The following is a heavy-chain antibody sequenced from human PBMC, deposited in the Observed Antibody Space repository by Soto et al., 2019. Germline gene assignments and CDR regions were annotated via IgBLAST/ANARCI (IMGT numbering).Heavy chain of an antibody. D-gene: IGHD3-22*01. V-gene: IGHV3-74*01. J-gene: IGHJ4*02. Sequence: EVQLVESGGGLVQPGGSLRLSCAASGFTLSSYWMHWVRQAPGKGLVWVSRINSDGSSTSYADSVKGRFTISRDNAKNTLYLQMNSLTAEDTAVYYCARDPGTGYHDSSGYYYDWGQGTLVTVSS. CDR3: ARDPGTGYHDSSGYYYD. CDR2: INSDGSST. CDR1: GFTLSSYW.